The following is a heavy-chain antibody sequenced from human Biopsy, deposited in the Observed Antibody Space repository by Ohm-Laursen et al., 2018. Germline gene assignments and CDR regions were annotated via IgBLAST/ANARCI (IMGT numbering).Heavy chain of an antibody. Sequence: TLSLTCTVSGGSISSGFYYWSWIRQPPGKGLEWIGHVYYSGTTNYNPSLKSRVTISVDTSKKQFSLKLISVAAADTAVYYCARSNGYGDYRFDDWGQGTLVTVAS. CDR1: GGSISSGFYY. CDR3: ARSNGYGDYRFDD. CDR2: VYYSGTT. V-gene: IGHV4-61*01. D-gene: IGHD4-11*01. J-gene: IGHJ4*02.